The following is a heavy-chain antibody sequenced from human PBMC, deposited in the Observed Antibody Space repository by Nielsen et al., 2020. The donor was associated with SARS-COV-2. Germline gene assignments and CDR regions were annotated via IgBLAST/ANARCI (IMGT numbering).Heavy chain of an antibody. D-gene: IGHD3-16*01. V-gene: IGHV4-30-4*01. CDR3: DRGGSYFDY. Sequence: SETLSLTCTVSGGSISSGDYYWTWIRHPPGKGLEYIGYISYTGNTYSDPSLKSRVTISRDTSKNQFSLKLTSVTAADTAVYYCDRGGSYFDYWGQGTLVTVSS. CDR2: ISYTGNT. J-gene: IGHJ4*02. CDR1: GGSISSGDYY.